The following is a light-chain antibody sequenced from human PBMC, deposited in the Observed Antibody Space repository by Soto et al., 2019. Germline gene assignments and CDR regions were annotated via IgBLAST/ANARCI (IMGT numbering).Light chain of an antibody. V-gene: IGLV1-44*01. CDR1: SSNIGTSS. CDR2: TND. Sequence: QSALTQPPSASGTPGQTVTISCSGSSSNIGTSSVHWYKHLPGTAPKPLIYTNDQRPPGVPDRFSGSKSGTSASLAISGLQSEDEADYYCEVWDDSLNGHVFGAGTKVTVL. J-gene: IGLJ1*01. CDR3: EVWDDSLNGHV.